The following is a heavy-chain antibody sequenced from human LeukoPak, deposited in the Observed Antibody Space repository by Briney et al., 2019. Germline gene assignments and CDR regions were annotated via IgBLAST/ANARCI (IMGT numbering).Heavy chain of an antibody. CDR2: TYYRSKWYN. V-gene: IGHV6-1*01. J-gene: IGHJ4*02. D-gene: IGHD6-19*01. CDR3: ARDLGTTGWHTFDY. CDR1: GDIVSSKNGA. Sequence: SQTLSLTCAVSGDIVSSKNGAWNWIRQSPSRGLDWLGRTYYRSKWYNDYAESMEGRMTISQDTSKNQYTLHLNSVTPDDTAVYYCARDLGTTGWHTFDYWGQGTLVTVSS.